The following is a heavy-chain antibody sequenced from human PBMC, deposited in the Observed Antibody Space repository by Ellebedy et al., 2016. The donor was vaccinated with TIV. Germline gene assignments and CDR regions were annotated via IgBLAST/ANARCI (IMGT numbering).Heavy chain of an antibody. D-gene: IGHD6-19*01. Sequence: PSLKSRVTISVDTSKKQFSLNLSSVTAADMAVYYCARHIEVAGRVDYWGQGTLVTVSS. CDR3: ARHIEVAGRVDY. J-gene: IGHJ4*02. V-gene: IGHV4-39*01.